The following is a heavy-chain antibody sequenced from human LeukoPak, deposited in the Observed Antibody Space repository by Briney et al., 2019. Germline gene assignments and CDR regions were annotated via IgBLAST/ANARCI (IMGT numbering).Heavy chain of an antibody. CDR2: ISHDGTTT. Sequence: GRSLRLSCAASGFTLSNYGMQWVRQAPGKGLEWVAVISHDGTTTFYADSVKGRFTLSRDNSKNTLDLQMDSLRAEDTAVYFCAKEPNAYSSGWYFQDWGQGTLVTVSS. CDR3: AKEPNAYSSGWYFQD. J-gene: IGHJ1*01. CDR1: GFTLSNYG. V-gene: IGHV3-30*18. D-gene: IGHD6-25*01.